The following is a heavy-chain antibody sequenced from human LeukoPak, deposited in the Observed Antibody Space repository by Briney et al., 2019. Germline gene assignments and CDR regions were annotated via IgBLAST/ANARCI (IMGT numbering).Heavy chain of an antibody. J-gene: IGHJ4*02. V-gene: IGHV3-7*01. Sequence: GGSLRLSCAASGFTFSSYWMSWVRQAPGKGLEWVANIKQDGSEKYYVDSVKGRFTISRDNAENSLYLQMNSLRAEDTAVYYCARAYDFWSGYPFDYWGQGTLVTVSS. D-gene: IGHD3-3*01. CDR2: IKQDGSEK. CDR3: ARAYDFWSGYPFDY. CDR1: GFTFSSYW.